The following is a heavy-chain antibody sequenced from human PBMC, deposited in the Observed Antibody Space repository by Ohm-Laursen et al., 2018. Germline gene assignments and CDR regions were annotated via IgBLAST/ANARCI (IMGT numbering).Heavy chain of an antibody. Sequence: SETLSLTCTVSGGSINNYYWSWIRQPPGKGLEWIGYIYYSGSTNYNPSLKSRVTISVDTSKNQFSLKLSSVTAADTAVYYCARERGGYGLFGSWGQGTLVTVSS. J-gene: IGHJ4*02. V-gene: IGHV4-59*12. CDR1: GGSINNYY. D-gene: IGHD5-12*01. CDR2: IYYSGST. CDR3: ARERGGYGLFGS.